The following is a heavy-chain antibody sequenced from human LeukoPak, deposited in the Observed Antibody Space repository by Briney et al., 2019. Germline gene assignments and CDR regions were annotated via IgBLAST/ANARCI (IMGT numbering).Heavy chain of an antibody. CDR3: AKDLSSSWFEGLDN. V-gene: IGHV3-33*06. CDR1: GFTLSTYG. D-gene: IGHD6-13*01. Sequence: GGSLRLSCAASGFTLSTYGMYWVRQAPGKGLGWVAVIWNDGSNKHYADSVKDRFTISRDNSKNTLDLHTDSLRAEDTAVYYCAKDLSSSWFEGLDNWGQGTLVTVSS. J-gene: IGHJ4*02. CDR2: IWNDGSNK.